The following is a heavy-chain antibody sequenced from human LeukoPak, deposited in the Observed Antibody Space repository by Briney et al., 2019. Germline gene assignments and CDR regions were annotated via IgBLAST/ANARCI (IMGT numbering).Heavy chain of an antibody. CDR2: INHSGST. J-gene: IGHJ4*02. Sequence: SETLSLTCAVYGGSFSGYYWSWIRQPPGKGLEWIGEINHSGSTNYNPSLKSRVTISVDASKNQFSLKLSSVTAADTAVYYCARGRGIVDYWGQGTLVTVSS. V-gene: IGHV4-34*01. D-gene: IGHD2-15*01. CDR1: GGSFSGYY. CDR3: ARGRGIVDY.